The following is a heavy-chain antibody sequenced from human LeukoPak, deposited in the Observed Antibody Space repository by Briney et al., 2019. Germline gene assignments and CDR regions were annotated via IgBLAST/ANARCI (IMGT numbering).Heavy chain of an antibody. CDR3: AKSRSRGGATVTTVTPPFDY. D-gene: IGHD4-11*01. Sequence: GGSLRLSCAASGFTFSSYAMSWVRQAPGKGLEWVSAISGSGGSTYYADSVKGRFTISRDNSKNTLYLQMNSLRAEDTAVYHCAKSRSRGGATVTTVTPPFDYWGQGTLVTVSS. CDR1: GFTFSSYA. CDR2: ISGSGGST. V-gene: IGHV3-23*01. J-gene: IGHJ4*02.